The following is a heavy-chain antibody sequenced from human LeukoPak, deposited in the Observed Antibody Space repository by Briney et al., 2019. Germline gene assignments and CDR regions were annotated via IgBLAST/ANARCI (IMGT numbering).Heavy chain of an antibody. V-gene: IGHV1-2*02. CDR1: LYRFSGYD. Sequence: APLKSSGKASLYRFSGYDMHSLRRAPGQWLEWMGWVNPNSGVTNYAKKFQGRVTMTRDTSISTGYMALRRLRADATAAYYCARARDYHSSGYYSMEYYFDYWGQGTLVTVSS. D-gene: IGHD3-22*01. CDR3: ARARDYHSSGYYSMEYYFDY. CDR2: VNPNSGVT. J-gene: IGHJ4*02.